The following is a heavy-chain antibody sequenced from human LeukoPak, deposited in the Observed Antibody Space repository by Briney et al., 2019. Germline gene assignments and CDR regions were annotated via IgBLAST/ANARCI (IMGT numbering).Heavy chain of an antibody. CDR2: FYYSGST. V-gene: IGHV4-34*01. CDR1: GGSFSGYY. Sequence: SETLSLTCAVYGGSFSGYYWSWIRQPPGKGLEWIGTFYYSGSTYYNSSLKSRVTISVDTSKNQFSLKLRSVTAADTAVYYCVRHLGPAQIHSYFGYWGQGTLVTVSS. D-gene: IGHD2-2*01. CDR3: VRHLGPAQIHSYFGY. J-gene: IGHJ4*02.